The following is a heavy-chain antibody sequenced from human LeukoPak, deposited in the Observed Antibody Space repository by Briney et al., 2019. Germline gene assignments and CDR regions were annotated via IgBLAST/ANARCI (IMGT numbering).Heavy chain of an antibody. Sequence: ASVKVSCKASGGTFSSYAISWVRQAPGQGLEWMGGIIPIFGTANYAQKFQGRVTITADESTSTAYMELSSLRSEDTAVYYCARVYLPDYSSNWFDPWAREPWSPSPQ. CDR1: GGTFSSYA. CDR2: IIPIFGTA. V-gene: IGHV1-69*13. D-gene: IGHD4-11*01. J-gene: IGHJ5*02. CDR3: ARVYLPDYSSNWFDP.